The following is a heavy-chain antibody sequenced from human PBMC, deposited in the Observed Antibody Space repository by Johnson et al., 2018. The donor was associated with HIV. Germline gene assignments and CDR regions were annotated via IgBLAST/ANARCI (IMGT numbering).Heavy chain of an antibody. J-gene: IGHJ3*02. CDR1: GLTFSSYG. D-gene: IGHD6-13*01. CDR2: IRYDGSNK. Sequence: QVQLVESGGGVVQPGGSLRLSCAASGLTFSSYGMHWVRQAPGKGLEWVAFIRYDGSNKNYADSVKGRFTISRDNSKNTLYLQMNSLRAEDTAVYYCAKDLLSISWFHDAFDIWGQGTMVTVSS. V-gene: IGHV3-30*02. CDR3: AKDLLSISWFHDAFDI.